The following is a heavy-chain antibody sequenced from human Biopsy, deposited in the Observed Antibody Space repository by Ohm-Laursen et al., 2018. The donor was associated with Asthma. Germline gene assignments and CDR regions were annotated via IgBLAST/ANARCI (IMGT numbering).Heavy chain of an antibody. CDR2: ISYDGNHK. D-gene: IGHD5-12*01. V-gene: IGHV3-30*18. J-gene: IGHJ4*02. CDR1: GFMFRSFG. Sequence: RSLRLSCTASGFMFRSFGMHWVRQAPGKGLEWVAVISYDGNHKFYEDSVKGRFTISRDNSKNTLYLQMNSLRTEDTAVYYCAKRRGYSGHDNDYWGQGTLVIVPS. CDR3: AKRRGYSGHDNDY.